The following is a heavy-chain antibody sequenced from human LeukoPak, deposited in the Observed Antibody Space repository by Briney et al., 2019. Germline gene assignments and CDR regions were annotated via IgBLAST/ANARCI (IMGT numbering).Heavy chain of an antibody. J-gene: IGHJ4*02. Sequence: GSLRLSCTASGFMFSSYWMNWVRQAPGKGLEWVANIKQTGSETYYVDSVKGRFSISRDNAKSSLFLEMNSLNTDDTAVYYCAMAGYTDGPFDFDYWGQGTLVTVSS. CDR2: IKQTGSET. CDR1: GFMFSSYW. D-gene: IGHD5-18*01. V-gene: IGHV3-7*01. CDR3: AMAGYTDGPFDFDY.